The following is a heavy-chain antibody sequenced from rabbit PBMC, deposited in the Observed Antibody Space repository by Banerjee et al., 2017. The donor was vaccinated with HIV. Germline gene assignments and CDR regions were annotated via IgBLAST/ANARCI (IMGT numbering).Heavy chain of an antibody. J-gene: IGHJ4*01. CDR1: GFSFSSSYY. CDR3: ARDRDGDAGYGSLAL. V-gene: IGHV1S45*01. Sequence: QQQLEESGGGLVKPEGSLTLSCTASGFSFSSSYYMCWVRQAPGKGLELIACIYGGVSDSTYYASWAKGRFTISKTSSTTVTLQMTSLTAADTATYFCARDRDGDAGYGSLALWGPGTLVAVS. CDR2: IYGGVSDST. D-gene: IGHD7-1*01.